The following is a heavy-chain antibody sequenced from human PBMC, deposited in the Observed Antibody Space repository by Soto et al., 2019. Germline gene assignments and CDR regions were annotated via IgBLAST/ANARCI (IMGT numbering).Heavy chain of an antibody. Sequence: SETLSLTCAVYGGSFSGYYWNWIRQPPGKGLEWIGEINHSGSTNYNPSLKSRVTISVDTSKNQFSLKLSSVTAADTAVYYCARGRPARTKVAADRKSWFDPWGQGTLVTVSS. CDR3: ARGRPARTKVAADRKSWFDP. D-gene: IGHD6-13*01. CDR1: GGSFSGYY. J-gene: IGHJ5*02. V-gene: IGHV4-34*01. CDR2: INHSGST.